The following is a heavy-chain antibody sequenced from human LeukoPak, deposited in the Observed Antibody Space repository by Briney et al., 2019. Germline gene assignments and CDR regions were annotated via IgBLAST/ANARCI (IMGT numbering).Heavy chain of an antibody. Sequence: ASVKVSCKASGGTFSSYAISWVRQAPGQGLEWIGGIIPIFGTANYAQKFQGRVTITADESTSTAYMELSSLRSEDTAVYYCARSSRGHFHYYYYGMDVWGQGTTVTVSS. CDR1: GGTFSSYA. CDR3: ARSSRGHFHYYYYGMDV. CDR2: IIPIFGTA. J-gene: IGHJ6*02. V-gene: IGHV1-69*13. D-gene: IGHD6-25*01.